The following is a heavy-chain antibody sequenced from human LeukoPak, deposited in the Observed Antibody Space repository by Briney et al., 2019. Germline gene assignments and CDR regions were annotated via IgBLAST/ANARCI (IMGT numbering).Heavy chain of an antibody. J-gene: IGHJ4*02. Sequence: GGSLRLSCAASGFTFSSYEINWVRQAPGKGLEWVSYISSGGSTVYYADSVKGRFTISRDNAKNSLYLQMSSLRAEDTAVYYCARAFYGDLDYWCQGTLVTVSS. V-gene: IGHV3-48*03. CDR1: GFTFSSYE. CDR2: ISSGGSTV. D-gene: IGHD4-17*01. CDR3: ARAFYGDLDY.